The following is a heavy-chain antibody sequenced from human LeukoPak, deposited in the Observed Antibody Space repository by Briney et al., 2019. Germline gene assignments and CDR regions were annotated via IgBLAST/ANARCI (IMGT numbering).Heavy chain of an antibody. J-gene: IGHJ4*02. CDR2: IIPIFGTA. V-gene: IGHV1-69*01. D-gene: IGHD3-22*01. CDR3: ARELCYYDSSGYCPPYFDY. Sequence: SVKVSCKASGGTFSSYAISWVRQAPGQGLEWMGGIIPIFGTANSAQKFQGRVTITADESTSTAYMELSSLRSEDTAVYYCARELCYYDSSGYCPPYFDYWGQGTLVTVSS. CDR1: GGTFSSYA.